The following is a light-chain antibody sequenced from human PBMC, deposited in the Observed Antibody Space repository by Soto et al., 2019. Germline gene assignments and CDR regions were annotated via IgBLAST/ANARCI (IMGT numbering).Light chain of an antibody. CDR3: HQTYSIPPT. CDR1: QRISTY. CDR2: AAS. V-gene: IGKV1-39*01. J-gene: IGKJ1*01. Sequence: IQMTPSPSSLSASVGDRVTITCRASQRISTYLNWFQQRPGKAPRLLIYAASTLQTGVSSNFSGSASGTDFTLTITSLQPEDFATYFCHQTYSIPPTFGQGTKVDIK.